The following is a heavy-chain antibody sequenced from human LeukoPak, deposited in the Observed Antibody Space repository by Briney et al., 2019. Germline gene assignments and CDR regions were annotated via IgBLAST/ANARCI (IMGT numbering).Heavy chain of an antibody. V-gene: IGHV3-53*01. J-gene: IGHJ4*02. D-gene: IGHD3-22*01. Sequence: GGSLRLSCAASGFTVSSNYMSWVRQAPGKGLEWVSVISSGGSTYYADSVKGRFTISRDNSKNTLYLQMNSLRAEDTAVYYCAKGMSATSGYLELDYWGQGTLVTVSS. CDR3: AKGMSATSGYLELDY. CDR1: GFTVSSNY. CDR2: ISSGGST.